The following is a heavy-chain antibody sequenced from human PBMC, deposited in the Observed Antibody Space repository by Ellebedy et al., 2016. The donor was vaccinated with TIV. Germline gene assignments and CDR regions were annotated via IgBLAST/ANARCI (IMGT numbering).Heavy chain of an antibody. CDR2: SGGGENL. CDR1: GFTFSKFA. CDR3: AKDHFDGNGIYDALDS. D-gene: IGHD1-1*01. J-gene: IGHJ3*02. Sequence: GGSLRLSCAASGFTFSKFAMTWVRQAPGKGLEWVSTSGGGENLFYADSVTGRFTISRDDSRSMLYLQMNSLRDEDTAVYYCAKDHFDGNGIYDALDSWGQGTLVTVSS. V-gene: IGHV3-23*01.